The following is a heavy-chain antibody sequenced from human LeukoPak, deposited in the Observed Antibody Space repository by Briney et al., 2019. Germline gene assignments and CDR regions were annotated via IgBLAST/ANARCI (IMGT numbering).Heavy chain of an antibody. J-gene: IGHJ4*02. V-gene: IGHV1-2*02. CDR2: INPNSGGT. Sequence: GASVTVSCKASGYTFTGYYMHWVRQAPGQGLEWMGWINPNSGGTNYAQKFQGRVTMTRDTSISTAYMELSRLRSDDTAVYYCAREGTLRFLEWLLTGWGQGTLVTVSS. CDR1: GYTFTGYY. CDR3: AREGTLRFLEWLLTG. D-gene: IGHD3-3*01.